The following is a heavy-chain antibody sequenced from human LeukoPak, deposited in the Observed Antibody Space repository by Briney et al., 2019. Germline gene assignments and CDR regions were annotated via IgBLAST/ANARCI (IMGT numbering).Heavy chain of an antibody. CDR2: INPNSGGT. D-gene: IGHD6-19*01. CDR1: GYTFTGYY. CDR3: ARKIAVAAYLYFQR. J-gene: IGHJ1*01. V-gene: IGHV1-2*02. Sequence: ASVKVSCKASGYTFTGYYMHWVRQAPGQGLEWMGWINPNSGGTNYAQKFQGRVTMTRDTSISTAYMVLSRLSSEDTAVYYCARKIAVAAYLYFQRWGQGTLVTVSS.